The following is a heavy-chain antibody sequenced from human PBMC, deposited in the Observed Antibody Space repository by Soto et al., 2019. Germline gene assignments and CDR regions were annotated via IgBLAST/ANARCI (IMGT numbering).Heavy chain of an antibody. CDR2: INAGNGNT. V-gene: IGHV1-3*05. Sequence: QVQLVQSGAEEKKPGASVKVSCKASGYTFTSYAMHWVRQAPGQRLEWMGWINAGNGNTKYSQKFQGRVTITRDTSASTAYMDLGSLRFVDTSVYYCATRRYYDSSGQDAFDIWGQGTMVTVSS. CDR3: ATRRYYDSSGQDAFDI. J-gene: IGHJ3*02. CDR1: GYTFTSYA. D-gene: IGHD3-22*01.